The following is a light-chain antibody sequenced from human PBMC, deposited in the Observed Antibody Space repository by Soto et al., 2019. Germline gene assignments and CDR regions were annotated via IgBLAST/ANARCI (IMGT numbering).Light chain of an antibody. J-gene: IGKJ3*01. Sequence: AIRMTQSPSSFSASTGDRVTITCRASQGSSSYLAWYQQKPGKAPKLLIYAASTLQSGVPSRFSGSGSGTDFTLTTSCLQSEDFATYYCQQYYSYPLTFGPGTKVDIK. V-gene: IGKV1-8*01. CDR1: QGSSSY. CDR3: QQYYSYPLT. CDR2: AAS.